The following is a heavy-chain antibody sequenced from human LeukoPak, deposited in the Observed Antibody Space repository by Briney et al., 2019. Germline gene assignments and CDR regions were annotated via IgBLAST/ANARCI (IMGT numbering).Heavy chain of an antibody. Sequence: PSGTLSLTCAVSGGSISSSNWWSWVRQPPGKGLEWIGEIYHSGSTNYNPSLKSRVTISVDKSKNQFSLKLSSVTAADTAVYYCAGERGGGITIFGAVSNWFDPWGQGTLVTVSS. CDR3: AGERGGGITIFGAVSNWFDP. D-gene: IGHD3-3*01. CDR2: IYHSGST. V-gene: IGHV4-4*02. J-gene: IGHJ5*02. CDR1: GGSISSSNW.